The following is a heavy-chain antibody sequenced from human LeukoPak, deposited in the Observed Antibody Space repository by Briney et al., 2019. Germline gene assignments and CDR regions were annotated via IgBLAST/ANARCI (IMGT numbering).Heavy chain of an antibody. CDR1: GGSISSYY. Sequence: SETLSLTCTVSGGSISSYYWSWIRQPPGKGLEWIGYIYYSGSTNYNPSLKSRVTISVDTSKNQFSLKLSSVTAADTAVYYCARVGQVFGGGYSSSWSDYWGQGTLVTVSS. J-gene: IGHJ4*02. CDR2: IYYSGST. D-gene: IGHD6-13*01. CDR3: ARVGQVFGGGYSSSWSDY. V-gene: IGHV4-59*01.